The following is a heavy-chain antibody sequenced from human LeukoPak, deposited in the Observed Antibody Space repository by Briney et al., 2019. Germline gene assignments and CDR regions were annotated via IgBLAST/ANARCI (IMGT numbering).Heavy chain of an antibody. CDR3: AHRRRCSSTSCRTYYDFWSGQPDAFDI. CDR1: GFSLSTSGVV. J-gene: IGHJ3*02. CDR2: IYWNDDK. V-gene: IGHV2-5*01. D-gene: IGHD3-3*01. Sequence: SGPTLVNPTQTLTLTCTFSGFSLSTSGVVVGWIRQPPGKALEWLALIYWNDDKRYSPSLKSRLTITKDTSKNQVVLTMTNMDPVDTATYYCAHRRRCSSTSCRTYYDFWSGQPDAFDIWGQGTMVTVSS.